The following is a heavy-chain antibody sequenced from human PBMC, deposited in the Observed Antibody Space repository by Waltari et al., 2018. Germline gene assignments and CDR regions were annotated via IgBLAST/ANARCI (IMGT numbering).Heavy chain of an antibody. Sequence: QMQESGPGLVKPSETLSLRCSGSDFSISSGFYWGWLRQSPGKGLEWIGSISDSGTTSYNPSLQSRVTISIDTSKNQFSLKLGSVTAADTAVFYCAREAGSGIDWYHDYWGQGILVTVSS. V-gene: IGHV4-38-2*02. CDR3: AREAGSGIDWYHDY. D-gene: IGHD3-9*01. CDR2: ISDSGTT. J-gene: IGHJ4*02. CDR1: DFSISSGFY.